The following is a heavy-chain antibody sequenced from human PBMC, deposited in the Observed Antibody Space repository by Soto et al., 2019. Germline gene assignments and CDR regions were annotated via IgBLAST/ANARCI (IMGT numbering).Heavy chain of an antibody. Sequence: QVQLVESGGGVVQPGGSLRLSCAASGFSFNTYEMHWVHQAPGKGLEWVAVISYDGRNEYYADSVKGRFTISRDNSNNTLSLQMSGLRTEDTAVYYCTTTPYYDFWSGYPGWFDPWGQGTLVTVSS. CDR1: GFSFNTYE. CDR3: TTTPYYDFWSGYPGWFDP. V-gene: IGHV3-30*04. J-gene: IGHJ5*02. CDR2: ISYDGRNE. D-gene: IGHD3-3*01.